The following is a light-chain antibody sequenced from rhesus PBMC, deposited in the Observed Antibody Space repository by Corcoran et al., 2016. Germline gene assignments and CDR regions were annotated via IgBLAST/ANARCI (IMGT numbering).Light chain of an antibody. V-gene: IGKV1-22*01. CDR1: QSISSW. J-gene: IGKJ4*01. Sequence: DIQMTQSPSSLSASVGDTVTITCRASQSISSWLDWYQQKPGKAPKLLLYKASSLQSGVPSRFSGSGSGTDFTLTIISLQPEDFATYYCLQYSTSPLTFGGGTKVELK. CDR3: LQYSTSPLT. CDR2: KAS.